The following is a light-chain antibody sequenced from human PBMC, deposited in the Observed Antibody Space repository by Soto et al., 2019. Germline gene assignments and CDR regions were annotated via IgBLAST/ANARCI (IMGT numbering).Light chain of an antibody. CDR2: GNN. J-gene: IGLJ2*01. V-gene: IGLV1-40*01. Sequence: QSVLTQPPSMSGAPGQRVTISCTGSSSNIGAGYDVHWYQHLPGTAPKPLLFGNNHRPSWIPDRFSGSNSGTSASLAITGLQAEDEAYYYCQLYVSRLSGGVLFGGGTKLTVL. CDR3: QLYVSRLSGGVL. CDR1: SSNIGAGYD.